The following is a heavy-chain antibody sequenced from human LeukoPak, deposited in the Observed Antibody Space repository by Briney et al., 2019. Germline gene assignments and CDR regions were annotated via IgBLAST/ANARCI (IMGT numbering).Heavy chain of an antibody. CDR3: ASGGYSYGFDY. V-gene: IGHV4-61*08. CDR2: SYYSGST. Sequence: SSETLSLTCSVSGGSIGSGGYYWSWIRQHPGKGLEWIGYSYYSGSTNYNPSLKSRVTISVDTSKNQFSLKLSSVTAADTAMYYCASGGYSYGFDYWGQGTLVTVSS. CDR1: GGSIGSGGYY. D-gene: IGHD5-18*01. J-gene: IGHJ4*02.